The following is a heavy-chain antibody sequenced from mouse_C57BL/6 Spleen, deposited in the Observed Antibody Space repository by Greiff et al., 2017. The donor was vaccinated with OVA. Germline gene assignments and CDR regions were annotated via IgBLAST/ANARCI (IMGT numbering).Heavy chain of an antibody. CDR2: IDPSDSYT. J-gene: IGHJ2*01. D-gene: IGHD2-3*01. V-gene: IGHV1-59*01. Sequence: QVQLQQPGAELVRPGTSVKLSCKASGYTFTSYWMHWVKQRPGQGLEWIGVIDPSDSYTTYNQKFKGKATLTVDTSSSTAYMQLSSLTSEDSAVYYCARSGDGYSDYWGQGTTLTVSS. CDR3: ARSGDGYSDY. CDR1: GYTFTSYW.